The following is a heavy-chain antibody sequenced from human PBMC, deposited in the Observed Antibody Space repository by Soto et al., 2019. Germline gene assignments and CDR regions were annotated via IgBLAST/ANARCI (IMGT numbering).Heavy chain of an antibody. CDR2: INAGNGNT. J-gene: IGHJ4*02. Sequence: RASVKVSCKASGYTFTRYAIHWVRQAPGQRLEWMGWINAGNGNTKYSQKFQGRVTITRDTSASTAYMELSSLRSEDTAVYYCASLGRGLSPFDYWGQGTLVTVSS. CDR3: ASLGRGLSPFDY. D-gene: IGHD3-16*02. V-gene: IGHV1-3*01. CDR1: GYTFTRYA.